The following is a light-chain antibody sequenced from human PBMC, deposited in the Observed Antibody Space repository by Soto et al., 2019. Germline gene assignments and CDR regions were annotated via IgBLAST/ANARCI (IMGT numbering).Light chain of an antibody. CDR2: EVS. V-gene: IGLV2-18*01. CDR1: SSDVGSYNR. Sequence: QSALTQPPSVSGSPGQSVTISCTATSSDVGSYNRVSWYQQPPGTAPKLMIYEVSNRPSGVPDRFSGSKSGNTASLTISGLVAEDEADYYCSLYTSSSTLYVFVTGTKVTVL. CDR3: SLYTSSSTLYV. J-gene: IGLJ1*01.